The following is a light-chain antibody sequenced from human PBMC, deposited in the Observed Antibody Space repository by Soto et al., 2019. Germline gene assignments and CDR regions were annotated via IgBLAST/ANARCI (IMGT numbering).Light chain of an antibody. V-gene: IGKV3-11*01. Sequence: EIVLTQSPATLSLSPGESATLSCGSTRSVSSYLAWYQQKPGQAPRLLIYDASSRPTDIPARFSGSGSGTDFTLTISSLEPEDFAVYYCQQYNNWPRTFGQGTKVDIK. J-gene: IGKJ1*01. CDR1: RSVSSY. CDR2: DAS. CDR3: QQYNNWPRT.